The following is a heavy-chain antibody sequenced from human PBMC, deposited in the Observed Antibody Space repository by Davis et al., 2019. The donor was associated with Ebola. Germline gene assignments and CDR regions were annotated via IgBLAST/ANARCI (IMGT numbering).Heavy chain of an antibody. CDR2: INAGNGNT. D-gene: IGHD2-15*01. Sequence: ASVKVSCKASGYTFTSYAMHWVRQAPGQRLEWMGWINAGNGNTKYSQKFQGRVTITADESTSTAYMELNSLRSEDTAVYYCARRYCSGGSCYRDNWFDPWGQGTLVTVSS. V-gene: IGHV1-3*01. CDR1: GYTFTSYA. J-gene: IGHJ5*02. CDR3: ARRYCSGGSCYRDNWFDP.